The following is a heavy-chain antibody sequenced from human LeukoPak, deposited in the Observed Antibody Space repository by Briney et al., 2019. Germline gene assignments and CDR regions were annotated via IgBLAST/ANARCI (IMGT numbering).Heavy chain of an antibody. CDR3: ARETADASGSNYFYSGMDV. J-gene: IGHJ6*02. V-gene: IGHV4-59*01. CDR1: GGSINNYY. CDR2: IYYTGST. Sequence: PSETLSLTCTVSGGSINNYYWSWTRQSPGKGLEWIGYIYYTGSTYYNPSLKSRVTMSVDTSKNQFSLHLSSVTAADTAVCYCARETADASGSNYFYSGMDVWGQGTTVTVSS. D-gene: IGHD3-10*01.